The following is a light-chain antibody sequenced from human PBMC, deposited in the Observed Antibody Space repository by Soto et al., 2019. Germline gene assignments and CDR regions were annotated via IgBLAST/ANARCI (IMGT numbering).Light chain of an antibody. CDR3: QQSYSSPPT. Sequence: IQVTPSPSYVSASVGDRVTITCRASQSISNHLNWYQQKPGKAPKLLIFAASSLQSGVPSRFSGSRSGPDFTLTISSLQPEDFATYYCQQSYSSPPTFGQGTKVDIK. J-gene: IGKJ1*01. CDR1: QSISNH. V-gene: IGKV1-39*01. CDR2: AAS.